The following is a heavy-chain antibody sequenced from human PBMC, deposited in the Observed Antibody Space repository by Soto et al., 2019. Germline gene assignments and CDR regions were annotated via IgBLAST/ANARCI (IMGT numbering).Heavy chain of an antibody. J-gene: IGHJ4*02. V-gene: IGHV3-23*01. D-gene: IGHD1-7*01. CDR2: ISGSGGGT. CDR3: AKALFNSNYGDYFDF. Sequence: VQLLESGGGLLQPGGSLRLSCAASGFAFSAYAMSWVRQAPGKGLEWVSGISGSGGGTYYADSVKGRFIISRDNSKSTLYIHVNILRAEDTAVYYCAKALFNSNYGDYFDFWGQGTLVTVSS. CDR1: GFAFSAYA.